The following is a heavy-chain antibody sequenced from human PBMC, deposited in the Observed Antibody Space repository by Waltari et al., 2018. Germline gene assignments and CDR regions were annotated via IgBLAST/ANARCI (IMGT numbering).Heavy chain of an antibody. J-gene: IGHJ5*02. V-gene: IGHV1-69*10. Sequence: QVQLVQSGAEVKKPGSSVKVSCKASGGTFSSYAISWVRQAPGQGLEWMGGIIPSLGIANYAQKFQGRVTITADKSTSTAYMELSSLRSEDTAVYYCATSRVTTVTTGWFDPWGQGTLVTVSS. CDR2: IIPSLGIA. CDR3: ATSRVTTVTTGWFDP. D-gene: IGHD4-17*01. CDR1: GGTFSSYA.